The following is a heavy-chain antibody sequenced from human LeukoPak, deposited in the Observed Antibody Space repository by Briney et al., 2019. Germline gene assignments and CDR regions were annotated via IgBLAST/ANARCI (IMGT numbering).Heavy chain of an antibody. D-gene: IGHD3-22*01. CDR3: AKGYYYDSSGHTVY. CDR1: GFTFSSYA. Sequence: GGSLRLSCAASGFTFSSYAMSWVRQAPGKGLEWVSAISGSGGSTYHADSVKGRFTISRDNSKNTLYLQMNSLRAEDTAVYYCAKGYYYDSSGHTVYWGQGTLVTVSS. CDR2: ISGSGGST. V-gene: IGHV3-23*01. J-gene: IGHJ4*02.